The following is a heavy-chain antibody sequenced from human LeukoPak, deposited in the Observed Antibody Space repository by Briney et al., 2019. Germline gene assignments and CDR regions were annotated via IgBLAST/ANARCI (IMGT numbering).Heavy chain of an antibody. D-gene: IGHD1-26*01. CDR1: GFTFSNYW. Sequence: PGGSLRLSCAASGFTFSNYWMHWVRQAPGKGLVWVSRINSDGSSRNYADSVKGRFTISRDNAKNTLYLQMKSLTAEDTAVYYCAKDASGSYWYYFDYWGQGTLVTVSS. J-gene: IGHJ4*02. CDR3: AKDASGSYWYYFDY. CDR2: INSDGSSR. V-gene: IGHV3-74*01.